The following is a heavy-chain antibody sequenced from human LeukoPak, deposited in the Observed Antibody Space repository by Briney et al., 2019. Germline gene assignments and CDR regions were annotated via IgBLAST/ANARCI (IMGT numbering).Heavy chain of an antibody. CDR3: AKNRDRSDYPRDFDY. V-gene: IGHV3-30*02. J-gene: IGHJ4*02. Sequence: PGGSLRLSCAASRFTFSSYGMHWVRQTPGKGLEWVAFIRRDGSYLHYADSVKGRFTVSRDNSKDTVYLQMNSLRTEDTAVYYCAKNRDRSDYPRDFDYWGQGTLVTVSS. D-gene: IGHD3-16*01. CDR1: RFTFSSYG. CDR2: IRRDGSYL.